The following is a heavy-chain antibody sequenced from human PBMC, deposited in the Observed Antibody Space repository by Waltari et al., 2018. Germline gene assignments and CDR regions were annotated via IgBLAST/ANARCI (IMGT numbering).Heavy chain of an antibody. Sequence: QVQLVQSGAEVKKPGASVKVSCKASGYTFTSYYMHWVRQAPGQGLEWMGIINPSGGSTSYAQKFQGRVTMTRDTSTSTVYMELSSLRSEDTAVYYCARAEKMGYYDFWSGYFQGMDVWGQGTTVTVSS. J-gene: IGHJ6*02. V-gene: IGHV1-46*01. D-gene: IGHD3-3*01. CDR2: INPSGGST. CDR3: ARAEKMGYYDFWSGYFQGMDV. CDR1: GYTFTSYY.